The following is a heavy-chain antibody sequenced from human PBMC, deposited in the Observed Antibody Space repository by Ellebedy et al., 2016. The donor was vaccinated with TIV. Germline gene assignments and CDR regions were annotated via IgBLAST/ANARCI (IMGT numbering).Heavy chain of an antibody. CDR2: ISGSGDNK. J-gene: IGHJ3*01. CDR3: AKGPLGHCTSTSCLDVFDF. V-gene: IGHV3-23*01. Sequence: GESLKISCAASGFPFTIYAMGWVRQAPGKGLEWVSGISGSGDNKYYADSVKGRFIISRDNSKNTLYLQMNSLRPEDTAVYFCAKGPLGHCTSTSCLDVFDFWGQGTMVTVSS. CDR1: GFPFTIYA. D-gene: IGHD2-2*01.